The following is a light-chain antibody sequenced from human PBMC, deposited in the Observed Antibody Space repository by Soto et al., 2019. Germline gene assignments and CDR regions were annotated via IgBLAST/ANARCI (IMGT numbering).Light chain of an antibody. CDR2: EVN. CDR1: NSDVGGYDY. J-gene: IGLJ2*01. CDR3: TSYTTSSAFVL. V-gene: IGLV2-14*01. Sequence: QSVLTQPASVSGSPGQSITISCTGSNSDVGGYDYVSWYQQYPGKAPILMIFEVNNRPSGVSNRFSGSKSGNTASLTISGLQVEDEADYYCTSYTTSSAFVLFGGGTKVTVL.